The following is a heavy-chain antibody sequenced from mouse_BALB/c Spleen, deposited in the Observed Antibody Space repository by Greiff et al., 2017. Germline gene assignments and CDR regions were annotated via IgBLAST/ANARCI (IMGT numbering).Heavy chain of an antibody. D-gene: IGHD2-1*01. J-gene: IGHJ2*01. CDR2: ISSGGSYT. CDR3: ARGNYGNYVFDY. V-gene: IGHV5-9-4*01. Sequence: EVKLVESGGGLVKPGGSLKLSCAASGFTFSSYAMSWVRQSPEKRLEWVAEISSGGSYTYYPDTVTGRFTISRDNAKNTLYLEMSSLRSEDTAMYYCARGNYGNYVFDYWGQGTTLTVSS. CDR1: GFTFSSYA.